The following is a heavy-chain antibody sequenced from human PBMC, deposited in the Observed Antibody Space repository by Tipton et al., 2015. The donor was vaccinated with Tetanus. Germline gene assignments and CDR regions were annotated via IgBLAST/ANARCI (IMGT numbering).Heavy chain of an antibody. V-gene: IGHV3-48*01. J-gene: IGHJ4*02. CDR1: GFTFDEHA. Sequence: SLRLSCAASGFTFDEHAMHWVRQAPGKGLEWVSYISTTRNTIYYADSVRGRFTISRDNDKNLLYLQMSRLRREDTAVYYCASSTVTRWGPGTLVTVSS. CDR3: ASSTVTR. D-gene: IGHD4-17*01. CDR2: ISTTRNTI.